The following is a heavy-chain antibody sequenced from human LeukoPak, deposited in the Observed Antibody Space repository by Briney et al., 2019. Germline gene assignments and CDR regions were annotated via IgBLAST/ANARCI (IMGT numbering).Heavy chain of an antibody. CDR1: GYVFSKYW. V-gene: IGHV5-51*01. J-gene: IGHJ6*03. Sequence: GESLKISCMASGYVFSKYWIGWVRQVPGKGLEWMGIIYPRDSDIRYNPSFQGHVTISADTSISTAYLLWSSLKASDTAMYYCARHARDGYASGNYYMDVWGKGTTVTVSS. D-gene: IGHD5-24*01. CDR2: IYPRDSDI. CDR3: ARHARDGYASGNYYMDV.